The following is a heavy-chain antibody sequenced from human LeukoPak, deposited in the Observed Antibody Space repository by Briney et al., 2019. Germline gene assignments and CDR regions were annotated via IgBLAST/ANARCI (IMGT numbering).Heavy chain of an antibody. V-gene: IGHV1-8*01. D-gene: IGHD6-19*01. Sequence: ASVKVSCKASGYTFTSYDINWVRQATGQGLEWMGWMNPNSGNTGYAQKFQGRVTMTRNTSISTAYMELSSLRSEDTAVYYCARGPRIAVAGTGTYYWGQGTLVTVSS. J-gene: IGHJ4*02. CDR2: MNPNSGNT. CDR3: ARGPRIAVAGTGTYY. CDR1: GYTFTSYD.